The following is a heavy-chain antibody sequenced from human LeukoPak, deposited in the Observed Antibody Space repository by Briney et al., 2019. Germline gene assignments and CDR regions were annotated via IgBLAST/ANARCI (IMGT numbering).Heavy chain of an antibody. Sequence: SSEILSLTCTVSGGSISSYYWSWIRQPPGKGLEWIGYIYYSGSTNYNPSLKSRVTISVDTSKNQFSLKLSSVTAADTAVYYCASSAMITFGGVIVKGAFDIWGQGIMVTVSS. D-gene: IGHD3-16*02. J-gene: IGHJ3*02. CDR2: IYYSGST. CDR1: GGSISSYY. CDR3: ASSAMITFGGVIVKGAFDI. V-gene: IGHV4-59*01.